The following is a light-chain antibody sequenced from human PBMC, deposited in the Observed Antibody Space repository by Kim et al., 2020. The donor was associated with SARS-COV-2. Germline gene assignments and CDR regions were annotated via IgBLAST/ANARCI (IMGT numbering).Light chain of an antibody. CDR3: QQYNNWPPFT. Sequence: EILMTQSPATLSVSPGERATLSCRASQSVSSNLAWYQQKPGQPPRLLIYGASTRATGIPARFSGSGSGTEFTLTISSLQSEDFAVYYCQQYNNWPPFTFGPGTKVDIK. V-gene: IGKV3-15*01. J-gene: IGKJ3*01. CDR1: QSVSSN. CDR2: GAS.